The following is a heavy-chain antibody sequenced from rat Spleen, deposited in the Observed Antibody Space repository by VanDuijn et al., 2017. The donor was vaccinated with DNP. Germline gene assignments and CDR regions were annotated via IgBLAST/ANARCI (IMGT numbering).Heavy chain of an antibody. Sequence: EVQLVESGGGLVQPGRSLKLSCAASGFTFSDYYMAWVRQAPKKGLELVATIIYDGRDTYYRDSVKGRFTISRDNSKNTQYLQMDSLRSEDTATYYCATGVYGGYEDWFAYWGQGTLVTVSS. CDR3: ATGVYGGYEDWFAY. CDR2: IIYDGRDT. V-gene: IGHV5-7*01. D-gene: IGHD1-11*01. J-gene: IGHJ3*01. CDR1: GFTFSDYY.